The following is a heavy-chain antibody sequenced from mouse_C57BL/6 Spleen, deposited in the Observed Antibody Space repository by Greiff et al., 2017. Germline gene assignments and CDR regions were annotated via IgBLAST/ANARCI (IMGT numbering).Heavy chain of an antibody. J-gene: IGHJ3*01. V-gene: IGHV1-83*01. CDR1: YTFTDYYM. Sequence: VQLQQSGPVLVKPGASVKMSCKASGYTFTDYYMNWVKQSHGKSLEWIGEIYPRSGNTYYNEKFKGKATLTADKSSSTAYMELRSLTSEDSAVYFCARGDYDGGAWFAYWGQGTLVTVSA. D-gene: IGHD2-4*01. CDR2: YPRSGNTY. CDR3: RGDYDGGAWFAY.